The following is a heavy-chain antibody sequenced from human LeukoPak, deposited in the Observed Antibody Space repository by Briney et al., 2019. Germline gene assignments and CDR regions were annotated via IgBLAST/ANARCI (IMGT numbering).Heavy chain of an antibody. CDR2: ISGSGGST. D-gene: IGHD3-22*01. CDR1: GFTFSSYA. J-gene: IGHJ4*02. Sequence: GGSLRLSCAASGFTFSSYAMSWVRQAPGKGLEWVSAISGSGGSTYYADSVKGRFTISRDNAKNSLYLQMNSLRAEDTAVYYCARDFYDSSGYYYDYWGQGTLVTVSS. CDR3: ARDFYDSSGYYYDY. V-gene: IGHV3-23*01.